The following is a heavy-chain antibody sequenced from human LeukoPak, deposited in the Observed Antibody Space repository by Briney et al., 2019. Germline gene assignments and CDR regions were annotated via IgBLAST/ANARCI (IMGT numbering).Heavy chain of an antibody. V-gene: IGHV3-48*01. CDR2: ISSSSTI. CDR3: ANDLYFYDSSGHPLDY. Sequence: GGSLRLSCAASGFTFSSYSMSWVRQAPGKGLEWVSYISSSSTIYYADSVKGRFTISRDDAKNSLYLQMNSLRAEDTAVYYCANDLYFYDSSGHPLDYWGQGTLVTVSS. J-gene: IGHJ4*02. CDR1: GFTFSSYS. D-gene: IGHD3-22*01.